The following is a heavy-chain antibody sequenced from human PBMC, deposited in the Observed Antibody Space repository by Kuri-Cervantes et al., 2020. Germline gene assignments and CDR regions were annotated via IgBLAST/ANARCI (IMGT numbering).Heavy chain of an antibody. Sequence: GSLRLSCTVSGGSISSYYWSWIRQPPGKGLEWIGYIYYSGSTNYNPSLKSRVTISVDTSKNQFSLKFTSVTAADTAAYYCARENWGLNDAFDSWGQGTKVTVSS. D-gene: IGHD7-27*01. CDR3: ARENWGLNDAFDS. J-gene: IGHJ3*02. CDR1: GGSISSYY. V-gene: IGHV4-59*12. CDR2: IYYSGST.